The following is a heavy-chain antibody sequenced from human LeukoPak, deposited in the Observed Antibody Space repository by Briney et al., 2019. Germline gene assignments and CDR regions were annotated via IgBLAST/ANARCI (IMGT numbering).Heavy chain of an antibody. CDR1: GYTFPSSG. Sequence: VASVKVSCKASGYTFPSSGISWVRQAPGQGLEWMGWISAYNGNTNYAQKLQGRVTMTTDTSTSTAYMELRSLRSDDTAVYYCARAHYYDSSGYPKADYWGQGTLVTVSS. CDR3: ARAHYYDSSGYPKADY. CDR2: ISAYNGNT. J-gene: IGHJ4*02. V-gene: IGHV1-18*01. D-gene: IGHD3-22*01.